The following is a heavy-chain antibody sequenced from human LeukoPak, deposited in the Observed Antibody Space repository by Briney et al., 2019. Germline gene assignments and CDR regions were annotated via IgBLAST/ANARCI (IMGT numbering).Heavy chain of an antibody. V-gene: IGHV4-34*01. CDR2: INHSGST. CDR3: ARGVGRRKEYFQH. J-gene: IGHJ1*01. Sequence: SETLSLTCAVYGGSFSGYYWSWIRQPPGKGLEWIGEINHSGSTNYNPSLKSRVTISVVTSKNQFSLKLSSVTAADTAVYYCARGVGRRKEYFQHWGQGTLVTVSS. D-gene: IGHD1-26*01. CDR1: GGSFSGYY.